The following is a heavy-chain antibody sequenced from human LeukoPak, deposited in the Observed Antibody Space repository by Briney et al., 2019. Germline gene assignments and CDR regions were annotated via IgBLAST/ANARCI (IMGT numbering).Heavy chain of an antibody. CDR3: ARRYSSSFSYYFDY. J-gene: IGHJ4*02. V-gene: IGHV1-18*01. D-gene: IGHD6-13*01. CDR1: GYTFTSYG. CDR2: ISAYNGNT. Sequence: ASVNPSCKASGYTFTSYGISWVRQAPGQGLEWMGWISAYNGNTNYAQKLQGRVTMTTDTSTSTAYMELRSLRSDDTAVYHCARRYSSSFSYYFDYWGQGTLVTVSS.